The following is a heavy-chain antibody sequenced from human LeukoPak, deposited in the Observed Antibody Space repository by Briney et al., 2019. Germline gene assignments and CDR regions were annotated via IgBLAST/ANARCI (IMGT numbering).Heavy chain of an antibody. J-gene: IGHJ4*02. CDR2: ISHDGTT. CDR1: RGSIDITNY. Sequence: SETLSLNCGVSRGSIDITNYWSWVRQALGKTLEWIGEISHDGTTNYNPSLRSRVAMSLDRANNQFSLSLTSVTAADTAVYYCTREDRPFCPFAYWGQGVLVTVSS. D-gene: IGHD3-22*01. CDR3: TREDRPFCPFAY. V-gene: IGHV4-4*02.